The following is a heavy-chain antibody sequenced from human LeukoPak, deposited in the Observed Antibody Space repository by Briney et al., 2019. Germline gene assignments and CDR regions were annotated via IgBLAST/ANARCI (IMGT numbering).Heavy chain of an antibody. CDR3: AADSSSRDY. D-gene: IGHD6-6*01. CDR2: LNHSGST. Sequence: KPSETLSLTCAVYGGSFSGYYWSWIRQPPGKGLEWIGELNHSGSTNYNPSLKSRVTISVDTSKNQFSLKLSSVTAADTAVYYCAADSSSRDYWGQGTLVTVSS. CDR1: GGSFSGYY. J-gene: IGHJ4*02. V-gene: IGHV4-34*01.